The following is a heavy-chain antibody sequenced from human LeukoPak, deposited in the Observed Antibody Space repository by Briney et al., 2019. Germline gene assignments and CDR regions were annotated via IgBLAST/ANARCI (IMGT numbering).Heavy chain of an antibody. CDR2: IYYSGST. CDR3: ARALVATYTDY. D-gene: IGHD5-12*01. J-gene: IGHJ4*02. Sequence: SETLSLTCTVSGGSISSGGDYWSWIRQHPGKGLEWIGYIYYSGSTYYNPSLKSRVTILVDTSKNQFSLKLSSVTAADTAVYYCARALVATYTDYWGQGTLVTVSS. V-gene: IGHV4-31*03. CDR1: GGSISSGGDY.